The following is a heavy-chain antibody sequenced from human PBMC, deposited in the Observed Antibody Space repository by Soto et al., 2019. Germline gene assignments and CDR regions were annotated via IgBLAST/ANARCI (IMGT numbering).Heavy chain of an antibody. D-gene: IGHD2-15*01. J-gene: IGHJ3*02. CDR1: GFMFSSYD. CDR3: ANLLADEGFDI. CDR2: ISHVGSNK. Sequence: QVQLVESGGGVVQPGRSLRLSCAASGFMFSSYDMHWVRQAPGKGLEWVAVISHVGSNKYYSDSVKGRFTVSRDNPKNTLYLQMNSLRAEDTAVYYCANLLADEGFDIWGQGTMVTVSS. V-gene: IGHV3-30*18.